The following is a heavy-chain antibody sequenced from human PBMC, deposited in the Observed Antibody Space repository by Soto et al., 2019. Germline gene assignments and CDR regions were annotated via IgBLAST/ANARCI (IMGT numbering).Heavy chain of an antibody. Sequence: EVQLLESGGGLVQPGGSLRLSCAASGFTFSSYAMSWVRQAPGKGLEWVSAISGSGGSTYYADSVKGRFTISRDNSKNTLYLQMNSLRAEDTAVYYCAKRGTVTTSGYYYYYMDVWGKGTTVTVSS. CDR1: GFTFSSYA. J-gene: IGHJ6*03. CDR3: AKRGTVTTSGYYYYYMDV. V-gene: IGHV3-23*01. CDR2: ISGSGGST. D-gene: IGHD4-17*01.